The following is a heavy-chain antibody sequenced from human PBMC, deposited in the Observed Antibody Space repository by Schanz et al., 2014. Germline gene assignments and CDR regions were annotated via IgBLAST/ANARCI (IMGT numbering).Heavy chain of an antibody. D-gene: IGHD3-16*01. CDR1: GFTFSSYG. CDR2: VCDDGSKK. J-gene: IGHJ6*02. Sequence: LVESGGGVVQPGRSLRLSCAASGFTFSSYGMHWVRQVPGKGLEWVAVVCDDGSKKYYADSVKGRFTTSRDNSKNTMYLQMNSLRAEDTAVYYCVKDLQGELLRDDHYYGREVGGQGTTVTVSS. CDR3: VKDLQGELLRDDHYYGREV. V-gene: IGHV3-33*06.